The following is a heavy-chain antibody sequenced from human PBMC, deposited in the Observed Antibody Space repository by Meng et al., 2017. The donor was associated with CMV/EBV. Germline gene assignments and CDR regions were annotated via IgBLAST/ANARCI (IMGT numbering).Heavy chain of an antibody. CDR2: ISSSSSYI. V-gene: IGHV3-21*01. J-gene: IGHJ6*02. Sequence: GESLKISCAASGFTFSSYSMNWVRQAPGKGLEWVSSISSSSSYIYYADSVKGRFTISRDNAKSSLYLQMNSLRAEDTAVYYCARDRDGGTYDFWSGYYYYYYYGMDVWGQGTTVTVSS. CDR1: GFTFSSYS. D-gene: IGHD3-3*01. CDR3: ARDRDGGTYDFWSGYYYYYYYGMDV.